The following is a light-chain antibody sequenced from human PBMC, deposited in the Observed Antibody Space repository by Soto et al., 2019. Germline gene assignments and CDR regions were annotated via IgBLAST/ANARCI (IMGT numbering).Light chain of an antibody. CDR1: QSVTSN. CDR3: QQYNDWPPIT. V-gene: IGKV3-15*01. Sequence: EIVLTQSPGTLSLSRGERATLSCRAIQSVTSNLAWYQQKPGQAPRLLIYGASIRATGIPARFSGSGSGTEFTLTISSLQSEDFAVYYCQQYNDWPPITFGQGTRLEIK. J-gene: IGKJ5*01. CDR2: GAS.